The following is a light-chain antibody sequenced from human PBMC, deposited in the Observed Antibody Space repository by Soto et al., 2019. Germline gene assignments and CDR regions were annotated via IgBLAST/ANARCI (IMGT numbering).Light chain of an antibody. J-gene: IGKJ5*01. Sequence: DIQMTQSPSSLSASVGDRVTITCQASQDINNYVNWYQQKPGKAPKLLIFDASTLKTGVPSRFSGSGSGTDFSFTISSLQPEDIATYYCKQSNDLVSFGQGTRLEIK. V-gene: IGKV1-33*01. CDR2: DAS. CDR3: KQSNDLVS. CDR1: QDINNY.